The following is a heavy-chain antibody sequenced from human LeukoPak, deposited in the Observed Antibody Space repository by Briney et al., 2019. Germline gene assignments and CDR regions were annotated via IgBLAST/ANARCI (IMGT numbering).Heavy chain of an antibody. D-gene: IGHD3-10*01. V-gene: IGHV3-30*02. Sequence: GGSLRLSCAASGFTFSNFGMHWVRQAPGKGLEWVAFVRPDGSSQYYADSVKGRFTISRDNSKNTLYLQMNSLRAEDSAFYYCAKDQAGTWGLDYWGQGTLVTVSS. CDR2: VRPDGSSQ. CDR1: GFTFSNFG. J-gene: IGHJ4*02. CDR3: AKDQAGTWGLDY.